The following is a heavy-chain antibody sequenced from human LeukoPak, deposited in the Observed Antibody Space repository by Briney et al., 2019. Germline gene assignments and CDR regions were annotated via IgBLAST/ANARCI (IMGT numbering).Heavy chain of an antibody. D-gene: IGHD3-22*01. Sequence: GGSLRLSCAASGFTFSSYAMSWVRQAPGKGLEWVSAISGSGGSTYYADSVKGRFTISRDNSKNTLYLQMNSLRTEDTAVYYCAKDCLGYYDSSGHFDYWGQGTLVTVSS. CDR2: ISGSGGST. CDR3: AKDCLGYYDSSGHFDY. V-gene: IGHV3-23*01. CDR1: GFTFSSYA. J-gene: IGHJ4*02.